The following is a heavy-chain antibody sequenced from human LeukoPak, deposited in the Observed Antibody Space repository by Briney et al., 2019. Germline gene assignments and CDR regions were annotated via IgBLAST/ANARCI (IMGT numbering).Heavy chain of an antibody. Sequence: GGSLRLSCAASGLTFSNYAMSWVRQAPGRGLEWVSAISGSGDYTNYADSVKGRFTISRDNSKNTLYLQMNSLRAEDTAVYYCAKDRIAAAVTVFDYWGQGTLVAVSS. D-gene: IGHD6-13*01. J-gene: IGHJ4*02. V-gene: IGHV3-23*01. CDR1: GLTFSNYA. CDR2: ISGSGDYT. CDR3: AKDRIAAAVTVFDY.